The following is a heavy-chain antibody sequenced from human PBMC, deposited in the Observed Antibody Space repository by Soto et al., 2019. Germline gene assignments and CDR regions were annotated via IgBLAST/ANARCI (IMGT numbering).Heavy chain of an antibody. D-gene: IGHD6-19*01. CDR1: GFTSSSYW. CDR3: AIAGGSGWHREYNWFDP. V-gene: IGHV3-7*01. J-gene: IGHJ5*02. CDR2: IKQDGSET. Sequence: PGGALRLSCVASGFTSSSYWMSWVRQAPGKGLEWVANIKQDGSETYYVDSVKGRFTISRDNAKNSLYLQMNSLTAEDTAVYHCAIAGGSGWHREYNWFDPWGQGTLVTVSS.